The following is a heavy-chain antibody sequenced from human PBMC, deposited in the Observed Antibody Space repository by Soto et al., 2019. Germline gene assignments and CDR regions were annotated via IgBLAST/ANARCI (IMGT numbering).Heavy chain of an antibody. D-gene: IGHD3-22*01. CDR1: GFTFSSYS. CDR2: ISSSSSYI. J-gene: IGHJ4*02. Sequence: PGGSLRLSCAASGFTFSSYSMNWVRQAPGQGLVWVSSISSSSSYIYYADSVKGRFTISRDNAKNSLYLQMNSLRAEDTAVYYCARVLYYYDSSGYYGYWGQGTLVTVSS. CDR3: ARVLYYYDSSGYYGY. V-gene: IGHV3-21*01.